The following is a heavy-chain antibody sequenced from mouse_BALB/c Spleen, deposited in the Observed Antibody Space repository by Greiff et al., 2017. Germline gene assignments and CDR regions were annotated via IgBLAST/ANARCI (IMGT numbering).Heavy chain of an antibody. CDR1: GYSITSGYY. Sequence: EVQLQESGPGLVKPSQSLSLTCSVTGYSITSGYYWNWIRQFPGNKLEWMGYISYDGSNNYNPSLKNRISITRDTSKNQFYLKLNSVTTEDTATYYCARVGERYEGDYYAMDYWGQGTSVTVSS. CDR3: ARVGERYEGDYYAMDY. J-gene: IGHJ4*01. D-gene: IGHD2-14*01. CDR2: ISYDGSN. V-gene: IGHV3-6*02.